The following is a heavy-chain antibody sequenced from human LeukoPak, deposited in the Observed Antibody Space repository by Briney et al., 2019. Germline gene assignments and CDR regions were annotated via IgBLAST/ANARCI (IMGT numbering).Heavy chain of an antibody. CDR1: GFSFSSYW. Sequence: GSLRLSCAASGFSFSSYWMSWVRQAPGKGLEWIGYIYYSGSTSYNPSLKSRVTISVDTSKNQFSLKLSSVTAADTAVYYCARYDILTGYPNWGQGTLVTVSS. CDR2: IYYSGST. CDR3: ARYDILTGYPN. V-gene: IGHV4-59*01. D-gene: IGHD3-9*01. J-gene: IGHJ4*02.